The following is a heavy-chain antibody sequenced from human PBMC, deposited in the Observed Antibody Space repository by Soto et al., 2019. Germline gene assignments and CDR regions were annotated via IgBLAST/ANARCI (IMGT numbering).Heavy chain of an antibody. CDR2: VSSDGSNQ. D-gene: IGHD2-2*01. V-gene: IGHV3-30*18. Sequence: PGGSLRLSCAASGFSFNKYGMHWVRQAPGKGLEWVAYVSSDGSNQYYADSVKGRFTISRDNSKSTLYLQLDSLRVGDTAFYYCAKDRVIQLLPIWPDPWGQGTLVTVSS. CDR3: AKDRVIQLLPIWPDP. CDR1: GFSFNKYG. J-gene: IGHJ5*02.